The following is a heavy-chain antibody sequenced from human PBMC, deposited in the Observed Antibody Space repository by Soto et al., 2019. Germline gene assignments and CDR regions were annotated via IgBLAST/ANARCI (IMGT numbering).Heavy chain of an antibody. J-gene: IGHJ4*02. D-gene: IGHD3-22*01. V-gene: IGHV4-39*01. CDR2: IDYRGGT. CDR3: ARRLSLSGFYYYIGQ. CDR1: GDSISSNGYY. Sequence: QLHMQESGPGPVKPSETLSLTCTVSGDSISSNGYYWAWLRQSPGKVLEWIGNIDYRGGTYYNPSLKRRVAFCVDTSKNQLSLKVPSATAAVTAEYYCARRLSLSGFYYYIGQWCQGPLFTVSS.